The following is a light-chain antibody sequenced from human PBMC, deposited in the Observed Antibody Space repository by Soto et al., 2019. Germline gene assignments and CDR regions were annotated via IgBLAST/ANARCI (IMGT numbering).Light chain of an antibody. CDR2: DVT. CDR3: CSFAGSFSYV. V-gene: IGLV2-11*01. J-gene: IGLJ1*01. Sequence: QSVLTQPRSVSGSPGQSVTISCTGTSCDVGRYDYVSWYQQHPGKAPKLIIYDVTERPAGVPDRFSGSKSGNTASLTISGLQAEDEADYSCCSFAGSFSYVFGGGTKVTVL. CDR1: SCDVGRYDY.